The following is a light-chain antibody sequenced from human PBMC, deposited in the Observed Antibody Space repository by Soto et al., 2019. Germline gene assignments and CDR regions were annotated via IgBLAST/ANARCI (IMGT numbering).Light chain of an antibody. CDR2: EVS. CDR3: LLYYGAAVV. CDR1: SSDVGGYTS. Sequence: QSALTQPASVSGSPGQSITISCTGTSSDVGGYTSVCWHQQHPGKVPKLIIYEVSKRPSGVSGRFSASKSGNRASLTISGLQADDEADYYCLLYYGAAVVFGGGTKLTVL. J-gene: IGLJ2*01. V-gene: IGLV2-14*01.